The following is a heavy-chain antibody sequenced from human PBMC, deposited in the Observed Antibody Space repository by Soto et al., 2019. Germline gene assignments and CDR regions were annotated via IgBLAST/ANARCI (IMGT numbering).Heavy chain of an antibody. J-gene: IGHJ5*02. Sequence: PSETLSLTCTVSGGSISSGGYYWSWIRQHPGKGLEWIGYIYYSGSTYYNPSLKSRVTISVDTSKNQFSLKLSSVTAADTAVYYCATGGMVRGVTRPQGLFDPWGQGTLVTVSS. CDR2: IYYSGST. V-gene: IGHV4-31*03. CDR1: GGSISSGGYY. D-gene: IGHD3-10*01. CDR3: ATGGMVRGVTRPQGLFDP.